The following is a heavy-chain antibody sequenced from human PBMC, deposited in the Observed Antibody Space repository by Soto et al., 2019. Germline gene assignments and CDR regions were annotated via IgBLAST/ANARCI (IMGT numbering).Heavy chain of an antibody. CDR1: GYTFTSYD. D-gene: IGHD1-26*01. CDR2: MNPNSGNT. CDR3: ARAGVVGATVAYYYYGMHV. Sequence: ASVKVSCKASGYTFTSYDINWVRQATGQGREWMGWMNPNSGNTGYAQKFQGRVTMTRNTSISTAYMELSSLRSEDTAVYYCARAGVVGATVAYYYYGMHVWGQGTTVTVSS. V-gene: IGHV1-8*01. J-gene: IGHJ6*02.